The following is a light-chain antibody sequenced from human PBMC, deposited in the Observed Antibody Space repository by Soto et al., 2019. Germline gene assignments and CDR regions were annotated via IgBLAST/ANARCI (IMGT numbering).Light chain of an antibody. CDR2: GAS. Sequence: EIVLTQSPVTLSFSPLERATLSCIASQSFSSSYLAWYQQKPGQAPRLLIYGASSRATGIPDRFSGSGSGTDFTLTISRLEPEDFAVYYCQQYGSSLFTFGQGTRLEIK. CDR1: QSFSSSY. CDR3: QQYGSSLFT. J-gene: IGKJ5*01. V-gene: IGKV3-20*01.